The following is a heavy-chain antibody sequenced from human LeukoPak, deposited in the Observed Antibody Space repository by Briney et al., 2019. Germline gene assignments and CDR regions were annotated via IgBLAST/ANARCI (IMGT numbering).Heavy chain of an antibody. CDR3: ARDREGDSYGYRYYYYGMDV. CDR1: GFTFSDYY. CDR2: ISSSGSTI. D-gene: IGHD5-18*01. V-gene: IGHV3-11*01. Sequence: GGSLRLSCAASGFTFSDYYMSWIRQAPGKGLEWVSYISSSGSTIYYADSVKGRFTISRDNAKNSLYLQMNSLRAEDTAVYYCARDREGDSYGYRYYYYGMDVWAKGPRSPSP. J-gene: IGHJ6*02.